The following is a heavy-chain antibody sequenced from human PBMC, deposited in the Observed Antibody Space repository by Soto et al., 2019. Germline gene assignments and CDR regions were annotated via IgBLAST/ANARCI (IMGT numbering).Heavy chain of an antibody. J-gene: IGHJ4*02. CDR1: GGSCLDSY. CDR3: ARASLEYSSSRLVY. D-gene: IGHD6-6*01. V-gene: IGHV4-34*01. CDR2: VNHSGST. Sequence: SLTCAVYGGSCLDSYWRWIPQPPGKGLEWTGEVNHSGSTNYNPSLKSRVTLSVDTSKNQFSPKLNSVSAGDTDVYYCARASLEYSSSRLVYWGQGTLVTVSS.